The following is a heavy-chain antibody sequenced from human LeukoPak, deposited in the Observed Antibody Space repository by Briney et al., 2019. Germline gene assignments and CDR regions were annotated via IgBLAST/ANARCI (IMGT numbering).Heavy chain of an antibody. J-gene: IGHJ4*02. V-gene: IGHV3-74*01. Sequence: PGGSLRLSCAASGFTFSSYWMHWVRQAPGKGLVWVSRINTDGSSTSYADSVKGRFTISRDNAKNTLYLQMNSLRAEDTAVYYCARGVVGATRLFDYWGQGTLVTVSS. CDR2: INTDGSST. D-gene: IGHD1-26*01. CDR3: ARGVVGATRLFDY. CDR1: GFTFSSYW.